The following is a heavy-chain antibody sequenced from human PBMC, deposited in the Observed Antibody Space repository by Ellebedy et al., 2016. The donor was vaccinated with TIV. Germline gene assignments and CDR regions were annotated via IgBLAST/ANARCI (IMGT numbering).Heavy chain of an antibody. J-gene: IGHJ1*01. D-gene: IGHD2-21*01. V-gene: IGHV1-69*13. CDR3: ARSCGGDLRSGSEYFQH. CDR2: IIPIFGTA. Sequence: SVKVSXXASGGTFSSYAISWVRQAPGQGLEWMGGIIPIFGTANYAQKFQGRVTITADESTSTAYMELSSLRSEDTAVYYCARSCGGDLRSGSEYFQHWGQGTLVTVSS. CDR1: GGTFSSYA.